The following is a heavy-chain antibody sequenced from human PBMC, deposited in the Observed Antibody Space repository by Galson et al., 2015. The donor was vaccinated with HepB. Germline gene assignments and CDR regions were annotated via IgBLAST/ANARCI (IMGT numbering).Heavy chain of an antibody. CDR3: ARSSSGWYVNYYYYYGMDV. CDR1: GDSVSSNSAA. Sequence: CAISGDSVSSNSAAWIWIRQSPSRGLEWLGRTYYRSKWYNDYAVSVKSRITINPDTSKNQFSLQLNSVTPEDTAVYYCARSSSGWYVNYYYYYGMDVWGQGTTVTVSS. D-gene: IGHD6-19*01. CDR2: TYYRSKWYN. V-gene: IGHV6-1*01. J-gene: IGHJ6*02.